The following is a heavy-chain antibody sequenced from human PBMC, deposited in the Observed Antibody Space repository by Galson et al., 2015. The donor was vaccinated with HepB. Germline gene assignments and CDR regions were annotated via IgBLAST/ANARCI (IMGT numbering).Heavy chain of an antibody. D-gene: IGHD4-17*01. Sequence: SVKVSCKASGYTFTTYDFNWVRQATGQGPEWMGWMNPISGNTGYAQKFQGRVTMTRDTSISTIYMELSSLRSEDTAVYYCTRGPQTYGCDYWGQGTLVTVSS. J-gene: IGHJ4*02. CDR3: TRGPQTYGCDY. CDR1: GYTFTTYD. V-gene: IGHV1-8*01. CDR2: MNPISGNT.